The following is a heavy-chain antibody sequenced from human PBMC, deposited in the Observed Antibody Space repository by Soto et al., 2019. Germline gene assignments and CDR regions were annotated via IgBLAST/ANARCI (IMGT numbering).Heavy chain of an antibody. D-gene: IGHD2-2*01. CDR3: AKMGLITVVVPAAMYNWFDP. V-gene: IGHV3-23*01. Sequence: PGGSLRLSCAASGFTFSSYAMSWVRQAPGKGLEWVSAISGSGGSTYYADSVKGRFTISRDNSKNTLYLQMNNLRAEDTAVYYCAKMGLITVVVPAAMYNWFDPWGQGTLVTVSS. J-gene: IGHJ5*02. CDR2: ISGSGGST. CDR1: GFTFSSYA.